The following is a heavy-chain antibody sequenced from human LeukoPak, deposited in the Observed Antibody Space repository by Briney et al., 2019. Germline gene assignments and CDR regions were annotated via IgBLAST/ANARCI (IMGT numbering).Heavy chain of an antibody. CDR1: GYTFTSYY. D-gene: IGHD4-17*01. J-gene: IGHJ5*02. CDR2: INPSGGST. Sequence: ASVKVSCKASGYTFTSYYMHWVRQAPGQGLEWMGIINPSGGSTSYAQKFQGRATMTRDTSTSTVYMELSSLRSEDTAVYYCARAVTTYNWFDPWGQGTLVTVSS. V-gene: IGHV1-46*01. CDR3: ARAVTTYNWFDP.